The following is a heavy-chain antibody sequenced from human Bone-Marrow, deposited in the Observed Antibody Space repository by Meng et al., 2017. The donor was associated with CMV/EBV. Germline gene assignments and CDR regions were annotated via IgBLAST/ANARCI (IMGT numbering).Heavy chain of an antibody. J-gene: IGHJ4*02. Sequence: SETLSLTCAVDGGSFSGNYWTWIRQPPGKGLEWIGEINPGGSTNYNPSLKSRVTISVDTSKNQFSLKLSSVTAADTAVYYCAREYKRIRSGWDYWGQGTLVTVSS. CDR1: GGSFSGNY. D-gene: IGHD6-19*01. CDR3: AREYKRIRSGWDY. CDR2: INPGGST. V-gene: IGHV4-34*01.